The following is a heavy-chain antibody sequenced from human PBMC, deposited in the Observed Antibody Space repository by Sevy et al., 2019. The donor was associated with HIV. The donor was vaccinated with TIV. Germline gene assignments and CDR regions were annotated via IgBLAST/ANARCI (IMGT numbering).Heavy chain of an antibody. CDR1: GFTFSSYW. CDR3: ARTPTIFGARASGYYDFDY. Sequence: GGSLRLSCAASGFTFSSYWMSWVRQAPGKGLEWVANIKQDGREKYYVDSVKGRFTISRDNAKNSLYLQMNSLRAEDTAVYYCARTPTIFGARASGYYDFDYWGQGTLVTVSS. CDR2: IKQDGREK. D-gene: IGHD3-3*01. V-gene: IGHV3-7*01. J-gene: IGHJ4*02.